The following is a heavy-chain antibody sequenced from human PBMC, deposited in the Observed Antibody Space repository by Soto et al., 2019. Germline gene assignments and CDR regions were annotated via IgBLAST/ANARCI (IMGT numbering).Heavy chain of an antibody. CDR3: ARVVDYYDPYYYYGMDV. CDR1: GFTFSTYT. D-gene: IGHD3-22*01. J-gene: IGHJ6*02. Sequence: EVQLVESGGGLVKPGGSLRLSCAASGFTFSTYTMNWVRQAPGKGLERVSSISSSSSYRYYTDSVKGRFTISRDNAXNXXYLQMNSLRAEDTAVYYCARVVDYYDPYYYYGMDVWGQGTTVTVSS. V-gene: IGHV3-21*01. CDR2: ISSSSSYR.